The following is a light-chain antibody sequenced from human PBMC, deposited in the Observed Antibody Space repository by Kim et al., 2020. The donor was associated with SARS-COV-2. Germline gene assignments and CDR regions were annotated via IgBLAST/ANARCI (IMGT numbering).Light chain of an antibody. V-gene: IGLV2-11*01. J-gene: IGLJ1*01. CDR2: DVT. CDR3: CSYGGNSYV. Sequence: PGQSVTISCTGTSSDVGGYNYVSWYQQHPGKAPKLMIYDVTKRPSGVPDRFSGSKSGNTASLTISGLQAEDEADYYCCSYGGNSYVFGTGTKVTVL. CDR1: SSDVGGYNY.